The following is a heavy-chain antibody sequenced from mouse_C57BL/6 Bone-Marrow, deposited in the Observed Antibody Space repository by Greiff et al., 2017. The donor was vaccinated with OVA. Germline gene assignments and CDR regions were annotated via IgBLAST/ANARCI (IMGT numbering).Heavy chain of an antibody. J-gene: IGHJ3*01. V-gene: IGHV14-4*01. Sequence: VQLQQPGAKLVRPGASVKLSCTASGFNIKDDYMHWVKQRPEQGLEWIGWIDPENGDTEYAPKFQGKATITAETSSNTAYLQLSSLTSEDTAVYCCTSDGYGPCAYGGQGTLVTVSA. CDR3: TSDGYGPCAY. CDR2: IDPENGDT. D-gene: IGHD2-2*01. CDR1: GFNIKDDY.